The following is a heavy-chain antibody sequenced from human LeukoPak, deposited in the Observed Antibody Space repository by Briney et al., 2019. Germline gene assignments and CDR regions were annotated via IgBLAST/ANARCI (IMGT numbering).Heavy chain of an antibody. CDR3: ARVRSAAGDYYYYGMDV. Sequence: GESLRLSCAASGFTFSSYGMHWVRQAPGEGLEWVAVIWYDGSNKYYADSVKGRFTISRDNSKNTLYLQMNSLRAEDTAVYYCARVRSAAGDYYYYGMDVWGQGTTVTVSS. V-gene: IGHV3-33*01. D-gene: IGHD6-13*01. CDR1: GFTFSSYG. J-gene: IGHJ6*02. CDR2: IWYDGSNK.